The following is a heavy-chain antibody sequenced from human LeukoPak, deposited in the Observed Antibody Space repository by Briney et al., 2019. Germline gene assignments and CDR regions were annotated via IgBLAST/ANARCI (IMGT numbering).Heavy chain of an antibody. CDR1: GFTFSDYY. CDR2: ISSSGSTI. Sequence: GGPLRLSCAASGFTFSDYYMSWIRQAPGKGLEWASYISSSGSTIYYADSVKGRFTISRDNAKNSLYLQMNSLRAEDTAVYYCARVAGSSWYEDYWGQGTLVTVSS. D-gene: IGHD6-13*01. CDR3: ARVAGSSWYEDY. J-gene: IGHJ4*02. V-gene: IGHV3-11*01.